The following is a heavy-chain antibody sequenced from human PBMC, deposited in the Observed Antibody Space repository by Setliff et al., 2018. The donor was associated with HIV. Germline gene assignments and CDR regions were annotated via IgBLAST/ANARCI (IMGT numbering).Heavy chain of an antibody. Sequence: SETLSLTCAAFGDSFKSAYYWGWIRQPPRKTLQWLGSVFYRGGAYYNPSFKARLTMSLDTSKNQFSLNLTSLTAADTAVYVCARGKTTGSFFDKIHAAFNVWGPGTLVTVSS. CDR1: GDSFKSAYY. V-gene: IGHV4-38-2*01. CDR2: VFYRGGA. D-gene: IGHD4-17*01. J-gene: IGHJ3*01. CDR3: ARGKTTGSFFDKIHAAFNV.